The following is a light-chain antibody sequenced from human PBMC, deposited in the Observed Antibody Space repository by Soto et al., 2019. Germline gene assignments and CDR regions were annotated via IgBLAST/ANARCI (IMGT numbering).Light chain of an antibody. CDR2: DAS. Sequence: VMTQSQATLTVSPGERATLSCRASQSVSRNLAWYQQKPGQAPRLLIYDASTRATGIPDRFSGGGSGTEFTLTISSLQSEDFVVYYCQQYNSWPPITFGQGTRLEIK. CDR3: QQYNSWPPIT. V-gene: IGKV3-15*01. J-gene: IGKJ5*01. CDR1: QSVSRN.